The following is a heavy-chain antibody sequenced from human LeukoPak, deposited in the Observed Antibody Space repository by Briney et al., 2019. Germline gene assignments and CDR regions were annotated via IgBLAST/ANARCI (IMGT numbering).Heavy chain of an antibody. Sequence: ASVKVSCKASGYTFTSYYMHWVRQAPGQGLEWMGIINPSGGSTSYAQKFQGRVTMTRDTSTSTVYMELSSLRSEDTAVYYCARGGVGADYYYYYGMDVWGQGTTVTVSS. CDR3: ARGGVGADYYYYYGMDV. V-gene: IGHV1-46*01. D-gene: IGHD3-16*01. CDR2: INPSGGST. J-gene: IGHJ6*02. CDR1: GYTFTSYY.